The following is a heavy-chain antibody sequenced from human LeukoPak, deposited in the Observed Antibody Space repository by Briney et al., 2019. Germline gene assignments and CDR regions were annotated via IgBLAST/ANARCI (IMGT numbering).Heavy chain of an antibody. V-gene: IGHV4-39*01. CDR3: APQIWCSSSYSCVF. J-gene: IGHJ4*02. CDR1: ADSTSRSMHY. CDR2: IHYTGST. Sequence: SETLSDSRTDSADSTSRSMHYVCWLRQPPGKGLEWIATIHYTGSTYYNPSLKSRVTISVYTSKNQFSLKLSSVTAADTAVYYCAPQIWCSSSYSCVFWGQGTLVTVSS. D-gene: IGHD6-13*01.